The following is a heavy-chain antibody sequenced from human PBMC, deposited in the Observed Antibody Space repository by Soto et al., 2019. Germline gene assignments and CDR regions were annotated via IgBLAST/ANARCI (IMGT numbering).Heavy chain of an antibody. Sequence: GGSLRLSCAASGFTFSSYAMSWVRQAPGKGLEWVSAISGSGGSTYYADSVKGRFTISRDNSKNTLYLQMNSLRAEDTAVYYCAKDRPDVGYFDWRPFDYWGQGSLVTVSS. D-gene: IGHD3-9*01. CDR1: GFTFSSYA. V-gene: IGHV3-23*01. CDR2: ISGSGGST. J-gene: IGHJ4*02. CDR3: AKDRPDVGYFDWRPFDY.